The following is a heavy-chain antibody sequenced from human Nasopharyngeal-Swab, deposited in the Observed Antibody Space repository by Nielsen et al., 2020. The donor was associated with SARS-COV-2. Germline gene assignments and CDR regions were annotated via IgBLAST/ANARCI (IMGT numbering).Heavy chain of an antibody. Sequence: SVKVFCKASGGTFSSYAISWVRQAPGQGLEWMGGIIPILGIANYAQKFQGRVTITADKSTSTAYMELSSLRSEDTAVYYCARVVGRTDAFDIWGQGTMVTVSS. D-gene: IGHD2-15*01. V-gene: IGHV1-69*10. CDR2: IIPILGIA. CDR1: GGTFSSYA. CDR3: ARVVGRTDAFDI. J-gene: IGHJ3*02.